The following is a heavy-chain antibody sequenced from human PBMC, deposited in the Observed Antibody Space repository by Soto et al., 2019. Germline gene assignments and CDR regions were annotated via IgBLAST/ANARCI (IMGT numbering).Heavy chain of an antibody. CDR3: AKGSLRRRLDP. V-gene: IGHV3-23*01. J-gene: IGHJ5*02. D-gene: IGHD1-26*01. CDR1: GFTVNNSI. Sequence: PGGSLRLSCAGSGFTVNNSIMTWVRQAPGKGLERVSGINDNCEVIYYADSVKGRFTLSRDSAKNTMYLQMNSLTVDDTAVDYCAKGSLRRRLDPWGRGIQVTVSS. CDR2: INDNCEVI.